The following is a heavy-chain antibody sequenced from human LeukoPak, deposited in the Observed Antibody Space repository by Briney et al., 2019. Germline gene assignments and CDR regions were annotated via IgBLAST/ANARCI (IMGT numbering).Heavy chain of an antibody. J-gene: IGHJ4*02. CDR1: GGSISSNY. D-gene: IGHD3-16*02. CDR3: ARGDKRVTFGGVSVPFDY. Sequence: SETLSLTCTVSGGSISSNYWSWIRQPPGKGLEWIGYIYYSGTTNYNPSLESRVTISVDTSKNQFSLKLTSVTPADTAVYYCARGDKRVTFGGVSVPFDYWGRRTLVTVSS. CDR2: IYYSGTT. V-gene: IGHV4-59*01.